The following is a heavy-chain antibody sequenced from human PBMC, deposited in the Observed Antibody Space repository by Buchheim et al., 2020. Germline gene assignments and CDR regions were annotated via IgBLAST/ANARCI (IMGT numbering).Heavy chain of an antibody. CDR1: GFTFSSYA. V-gene: IGHV3-30-3*01. J-gene: IGHJ4*02. CDR2: ISYDGSNK. D-gene: IGHD3-10*01. CDR3: ARDGGEFGEAFDY. Sequence: QVQLVESGGGVVQPGRSLRLSCAASGFTFSSYAMHWVRQAPGKGLEWVAVISYDGSNKYYADSVKGRFTISRDNSKNTLYLQMNSLRAEDTAVNYCARDGGEFGEAFDYWGQGTL.